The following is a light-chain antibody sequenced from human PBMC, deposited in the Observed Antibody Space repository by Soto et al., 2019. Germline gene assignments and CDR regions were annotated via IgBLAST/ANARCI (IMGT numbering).Light chain of an antibody. CDR1: QSVSSN. J-gene: IGKJ4*01. CDR2: DAS. Sequence: EIVMRQSPATLSVTPGERATLSCRASQSVSSNLAWYQQKPGQAPRLLIYDASNRATGIPARFSGSGSGTDFTLTISSLQPEDFATYFCQHGYSTPLTFGGGTKVDI. CDR3: QHGYSTPLT. V-gene: IGKV3D-15*01.